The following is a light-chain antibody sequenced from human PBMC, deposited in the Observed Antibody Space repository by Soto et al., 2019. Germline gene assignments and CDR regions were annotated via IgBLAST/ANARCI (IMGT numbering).Light chain of an antibody. CDR2: AAS. J-gene: IGKJ4*01. CDR3: QQSSSTPLT. V-gene: IGKV1-39*01. Sequence: DIQMTQSPSSLSASVGDRVTITCRASQNIDNFLNWYQWRPGKAPKFLIFAASSLQGGVSSRFSGSGSGTDFTLTIINLQPEDFATYYCQQSSSTPLTFGGGTKVEIK. CDR1: QNIDNF.